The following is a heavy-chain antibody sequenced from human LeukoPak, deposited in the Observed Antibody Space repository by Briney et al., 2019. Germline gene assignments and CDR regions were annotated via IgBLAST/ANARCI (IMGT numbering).Heavy chain of an antibody. D-gene: IGHD4-23*01. CDR3: ARVVRHGGNAPFGDY. Sequence: PSETLSLTCTVPGGSISSSSYYWGWIRQPPGRGLEWIGSIYYSGSTYYNPSLKSRVTISVDTSKNQFSLKLSSVTAADTAVYYCARVVRHGGNAPFGDYWGQGTLVTVSS. V-gene: IGHV4-39*07. CDR1: GGSISSSSYY. CDR2: IYYSGST. J-gene: IGHJ4*02.